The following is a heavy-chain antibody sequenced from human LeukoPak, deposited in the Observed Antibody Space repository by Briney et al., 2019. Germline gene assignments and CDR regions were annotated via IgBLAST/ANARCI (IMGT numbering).Heavy chain of an antibody. CDR1: GFTFSTYG. J-gene: IGHJ4*02. V-gene: IGHV3-23*01. Sequence: GGSLRLSCEASGFTFSTYGMSWVRQAPGQGLEWVSGISGSGGNTYYADSVKGRFTISRDNSKNTLYLQMNSLRADDTAVYYCAIGNAVMVTLGLFGYWGQGTLVTVSS. D-gene: IGHD5-18*01. CDR2: ISGSGGNT. CDR3: AIGNAVMVTLGLFGY.